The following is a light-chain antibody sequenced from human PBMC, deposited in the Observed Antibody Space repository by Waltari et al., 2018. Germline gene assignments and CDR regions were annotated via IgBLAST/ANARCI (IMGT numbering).Light chain of an antibody. J-gene: IGLJ2*01. V-gene: IGLV1-47*01. Sequence: QSVLTQPPSASGTPGQRVTMSCSGSNSNIASNYLSWYQQLPGTAPKLLIYKNDLRPSGVPDRISGSKSGTSASLAISGLRSEDEADYYCSSWDDSLSGVVLGGGTKLTVL. CDR3: SSWDDSLSGVV. CDR2: KND. CDR1: NSNIASNY.